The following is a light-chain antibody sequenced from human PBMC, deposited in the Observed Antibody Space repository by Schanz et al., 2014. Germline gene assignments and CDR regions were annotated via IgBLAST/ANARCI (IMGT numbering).Light chain of an antibody. J-gene: IGKJ1*01. V-gene: IGKV3-20*01. CDR3: QQYGSSPWT. CDR1: QSVNYF. Sequence: EIVLTQSPATLSLSPGERATFSCRASQSVNYFLAWYQQKPGQAPRLLIYDASDRATGIPARFSGSGSGTDFTLTISRLEPEDFAVHYCQQYGSSPWTFGQGTKVEIK. CDR2: DAS.